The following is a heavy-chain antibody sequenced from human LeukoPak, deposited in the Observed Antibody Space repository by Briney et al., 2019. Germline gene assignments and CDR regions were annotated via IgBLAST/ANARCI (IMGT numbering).Heavy chain of an antibody. D-gene: IGHD3-10*01. CDR3: ARNAAGSGSTYYYYNMDV. CDR2: INPNSGGT. V-gene: IGHV1-2*02. CDR1: GYTFTSYD. Sequence: ASVKVSCKASGYTFTSYDINWVRQAPGQGLEWMGWINPNSGGTNYAQKFQGRVTMTRDTSISTAYMELSRLRSDDTAVYYCARNAAGSGSTYYYYNMDVWGKGTTVTISS. J-gene: IGHJ6*03.